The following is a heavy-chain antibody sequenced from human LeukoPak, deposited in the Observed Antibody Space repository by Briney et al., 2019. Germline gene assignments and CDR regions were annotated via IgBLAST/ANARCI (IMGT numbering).Heavy chain of an antibody. D-gene: IGHD6-13*01. CDR3: ARDPGMGIAAADY. V-gene: IGHV3-7*01. CDR2: IKEDGSEK. J-gene: IGHJ4*02. Sequence: AGSLRLSCAASGFTFSSYWMSWVRQAPGKGLEWVANIKEDGSEKYYVDSVKGRFTISRDNAKNTLYLQMNSLRAEDTSVYYCARDPGMGIAAADYWGQGTLVTVSS. CDR1: GFTFSSYW.